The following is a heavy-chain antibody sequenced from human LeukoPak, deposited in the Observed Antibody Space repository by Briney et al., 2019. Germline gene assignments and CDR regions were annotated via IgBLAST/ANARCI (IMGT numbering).Heavy chain of an antibody. CDR3: ARAHNWKYGTFDY. V-gene: IGHV3-30*12. Sequence: PGGSLRLSCAASGFTFSTYGMNWVRQAPGKGLEWVAFIPYDGSYKYYADSMKGRFTISRDNAKNSLYLQMNSLRVEDTAVYYCARAHNWKYGTFDYWGQGTLVTVSS. CDR1: GFTFSTYG. D-gene: IGHD1-7*01. J-gene: IGHJ4*02. CDR2: IPYDGSYK.